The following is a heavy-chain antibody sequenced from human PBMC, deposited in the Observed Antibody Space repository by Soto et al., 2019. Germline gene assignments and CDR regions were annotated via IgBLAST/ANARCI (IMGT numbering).Heavy chain of an antibody. D-gene: IGHD4-17*01. J-gene: IGHJ4*02. CDR3: ARDRHGDYVADY. V-gene: IGHV3-64*01. CDR1: GFTFSSYA. Sequence: PGGSLRLSCAASGFTFSSYAMHWVRQAPGKGLEYVSAISSNGGSTYYANSVKGRFTISRDNSKNTLYLQMGSLRAEDMAVYYCARDRHGDYVADYWGQGTLVTVSS. CDR2: ISSNGGST.